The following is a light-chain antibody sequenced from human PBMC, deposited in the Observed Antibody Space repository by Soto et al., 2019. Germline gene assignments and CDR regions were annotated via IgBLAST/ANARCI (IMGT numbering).Light chain of an antibody. CDR2: TTS. CDR1: QDINNW. CDR3: QQANSFPLT. J-gene: IGKJ4*01. V-gene: IGKV1D-12*01. Sequence: DIQVTQSPSSVSASVGDRVTITCRASQDINNWLAWYQQKPGKAPKLLIYTTSNLQCGVPSRFSGSGSGTDFTLTISSLQPEDFATYYCQQANSFPLTFGGGTKVEIK.